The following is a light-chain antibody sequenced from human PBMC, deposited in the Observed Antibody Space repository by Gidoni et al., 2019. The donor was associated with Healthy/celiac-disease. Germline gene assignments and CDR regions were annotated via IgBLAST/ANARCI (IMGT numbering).Light chain of an antibody. CDR1: QSVSSN. J-gene: IGKJ2*01. V-gene: IGKV3-15*01. CDR3: QQYNDWPYT. Sequence: DIVMTQSPVTLSVSPGERATLSCRASQSVSSNLAWYQQKPGQAPRLLMYGVFTRATGIPARFSGSGSGTEFTLSISSLQSEDFAVYYCQQYNDWPYTFXQXTKLEIK. CDR2: GVF.